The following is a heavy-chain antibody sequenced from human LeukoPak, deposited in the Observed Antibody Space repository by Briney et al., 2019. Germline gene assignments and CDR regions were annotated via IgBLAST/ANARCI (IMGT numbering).Heavy chain of an antibody. J-gene: IGHJ4*02. CDR3: AGGSYYEDY. CDR2: INPSGGST. Sequence: GASVKVSCKASGYTFTSYYMHWVRQAPGQGLEWMGIINPSGGSTSYAQKFQGRVTITADKSTSTAYMELSSLRSEDTAVYYCAGGSYYEDYWGQGTLVTVSS. D-gene: IGHD1-26*01. CDR1: GYTFTSYY. V-gene: IGHV1-46*01.